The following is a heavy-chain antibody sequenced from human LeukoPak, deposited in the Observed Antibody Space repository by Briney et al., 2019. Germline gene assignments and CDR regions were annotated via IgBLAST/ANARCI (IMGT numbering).Heavy chain of an antibody. D-gene: IGHD2-21*02. CDR3: AKDGTVTGPGWFDP. J-gene: IGHJ5*02. CDR1: GFTFNNYA. Sequence: GGSLRLSCAASGFTFNNYAMSWVRQAPGKGLEWVSTIGYSGGGTYYADSVKGRFTISRDNSKNTLYLQVNSLRAGDTAVYYCAKDGTVTGPGWFDPWGQGTLVTVSS. V-gene: IGHV3-23*01. CDR2: IGYSGGGT.